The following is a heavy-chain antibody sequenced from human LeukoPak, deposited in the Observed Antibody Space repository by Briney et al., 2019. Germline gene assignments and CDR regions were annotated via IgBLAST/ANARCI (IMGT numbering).Heavy chain of an antibody. D-gene: IGHD3-10*01. J-gene: IGHJ4*02. Sequence: GGSLRLSCAASGFTFSSYTMSWVRQAPGKGLEWVSSISSSSAYIYYADSVKGRFTISRDNAKNSLYLQMNSLRAEDTAVYYCAIEVHHGSGSKWGQGTLVTVSS. CDR3: AIEVHHGSGSK. CDR2: ISSSSAYI. V-gene: IGHV3-21*01. CDR1: GFTFSSYT.